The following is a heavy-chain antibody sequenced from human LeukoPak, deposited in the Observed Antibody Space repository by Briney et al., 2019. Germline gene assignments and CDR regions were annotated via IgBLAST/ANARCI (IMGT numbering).Heavy chain of an antibody. V-gene: IGHV3-43*02. CDR1: GFTFDDYA. Sequence: TGGSLRLSCAASGFTFDDYAMHWVRQAPGKGLEWVSLISGDGGSTYYADSVKGRFTISRDNSKNSPYLQMNSLRTEDTALYYCAKDRDHSSGYHIIDYWGQGTLVTVSS. CDR2: ISGDGGST. J-gene: IGHJ4*02. D-gene: IGHD3-22*01. CDR3: AKDRDHSSGYHIIDY.